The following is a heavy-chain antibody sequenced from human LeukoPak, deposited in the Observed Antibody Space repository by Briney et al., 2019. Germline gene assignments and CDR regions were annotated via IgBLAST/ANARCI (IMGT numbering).Heavy chain of an antibody. CDR3: ARDYYDSRYNWFDP. Sequence: SETLSLTCTVSGGSISSYYWSWIRQPPGKGLEWIGYIYYSGSTNYNPSLKSRVTISVDTSKNQFSLKLSSVTAADTAVYYCARDYYDSRYNWFDPWGQGTRVTVSS. V-gene: IGHV4-59*01. CDR2: IYYSGST. CDR1: GGSISSYY. J-gene: IGHJ5*02. D-gene: IGHD3-22*01.